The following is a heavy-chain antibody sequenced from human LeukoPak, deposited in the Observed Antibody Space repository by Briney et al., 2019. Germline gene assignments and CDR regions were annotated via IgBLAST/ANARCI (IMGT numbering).Heavy chain of an antibody. D-gene: IGHD3-9*01. V-gene: IGHV4-4*07. CDR2: IYSSGGT. CDR1: GGSISSYH. Sequence: TSETLSLTCSVSGGSISSYHWSWIRQPAGKGLEWIGRIYSSGGTNYNPSLKSRVTMSVDTSKNQFSLKLSSVTAADTAVYYCARDVDVDYDILTGYSWFDPWGQGTLVTVSS. J-gene: IGHJ5*02. CDR3: ARDVDVDYDILTGYSWFDP.